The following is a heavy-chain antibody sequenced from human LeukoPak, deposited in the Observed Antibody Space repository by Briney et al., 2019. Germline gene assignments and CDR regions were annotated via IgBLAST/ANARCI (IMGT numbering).Heavy chain of an antibody. CDR2: IYYSGST. J-gene: IGHJ5*02. CDR1: GGSISSSSYY. CDR3: ARAIPDGIAAAMYNWFDP. V-gene: IGHV4-39*01. D-gene: IGHD6-13*01. Sequence: SETLSLTCTVSGGSISSSSYYWGWIRQPPGKGLGWIGGIYYSGSTYYNPSLKSRVTISVDTSKNQFSLKLSSVTAADTAVYYCARAIPDGIAAAMYNWFDPWGQGTLVTVSS.